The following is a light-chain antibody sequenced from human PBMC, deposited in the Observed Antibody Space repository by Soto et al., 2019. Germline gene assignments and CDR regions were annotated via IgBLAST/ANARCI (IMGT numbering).Light chain of an antibody. Sequence: DLLITHAPDSLAVSLGERATINRKSSQSVLYSSDNKNYLAWYQQKPGQPPKLLIYWASTRESGVPDRFSGSGSGTDFTLTISSLQAEDVAVYSCQQYYSTPTFGGGTKVAIK. V-gene: IGKV4-1*01. CDR2: WAS. CDR3: QQYYSTPT. CDR1: QSVLYSSDNKNY. J-gene: IGKJ4*01.